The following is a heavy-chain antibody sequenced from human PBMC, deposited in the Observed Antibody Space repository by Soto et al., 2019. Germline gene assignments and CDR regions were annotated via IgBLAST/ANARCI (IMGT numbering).Heavy chain of an antibody. V-gene: IGHV4-4*07. Sequence: PSETLALPCTVSGGSISSYYWSWIRQPAGKGLEWIGRIYTSGSTNYNPSLKSRVTMSVDTSKNQFSLKLSSVTAADTAVYYCARGLSGSYYFDYGMDVWGQGTTVTVSS. CDR1: GGSISSYY. D-gene: IGHD1-26*01. CDR2: IYTSGST. J-gene: IGHJ6*02. CDR3: ARGLSGSYYFDYGMDV.